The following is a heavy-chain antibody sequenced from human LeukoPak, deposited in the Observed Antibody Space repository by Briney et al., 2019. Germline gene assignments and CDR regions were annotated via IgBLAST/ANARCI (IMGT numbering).Heavy chain of an antibody. Sequence: GAPKLSRAASGFSLSGSIVHWGPPTSGKGLGWVGHIEKKDNLRETPYAASGTGRYTISRDESKDTSFKQMDRHKTEDMALYYCTRNRGAYNWFDPWGQGTLVTASS. J-gene: IGHJ5*02. CDR3: TRNRGAYNWFDP. CDR1: GFSLSGSI. D-gene: IGHD2/OR15-2a*01. CDR2: IEKKDNLRET. V-gene: IGHV3-73*01.